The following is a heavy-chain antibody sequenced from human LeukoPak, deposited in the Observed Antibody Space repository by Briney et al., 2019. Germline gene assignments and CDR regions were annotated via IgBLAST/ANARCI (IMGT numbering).Heavy chain of an antibody. D-gene: IGHD3-22*01. Sequence: GGSLRLSCAASGFTLSIYWMHWVRQAPGKGLGWVSRIKSDGRTNYADSVKGRFTISRDNAKNTVSLQMNSLRAEDTGVYYCARAPSEIGGYYPEYFRHWGQGTLVIVSS. CDR2: IKSDGRT. CDR3: ARAPSEIGGYYPEYFRH. V-gene: IGHV3-74*01. J-gene: IGHJ1*01. CDR1: GFTLSIYW.